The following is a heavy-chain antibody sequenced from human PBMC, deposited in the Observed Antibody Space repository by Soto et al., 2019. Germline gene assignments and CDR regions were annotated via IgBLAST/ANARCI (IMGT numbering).Heavy chain of an antibody. J-gene: IGHJ6*02. V-gene: IGHV3-53*01. CDR3: ARDMTYYDYVWGSYPSVAVAGMDV. D-gene: IGHD3-16*02. CDR1: GFTVSSNY. Sequence: EVQLVESGGGLIQPGGSLRLSCAASGFTVSSNYMSWVRQAPGKGLEWVSVIYSGGSTYYADSVKGRFTISRDNSKNTLNLKMNSLRAEDTAVYYCARDMTYYDYVWGSYPSVAVAGMDVWGQGTTVTVSS. CDR2: IYSGGST.